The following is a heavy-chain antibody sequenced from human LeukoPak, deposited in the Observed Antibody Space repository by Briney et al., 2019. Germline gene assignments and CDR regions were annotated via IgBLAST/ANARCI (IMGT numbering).Heavy chain of an antibody. CDR1: GYTFTGYY. D-gene: IGHD2-15*01. Sequence: ASVKVSCKASGYTFTGYYMHWVRQAPGQGLEWMGIINSSGGSTSYAQKFQGRVTMTRDMSTSTVYMELSSLRSEDTAVYYCARDPHRTPRDAFDIWGQGTMVTVSS. CDR2: INSSGGST. V-gene: IGHV1-46*01. J-gene: IGHJ3*02. CDR3: ARDPHRTPRDAFDI.